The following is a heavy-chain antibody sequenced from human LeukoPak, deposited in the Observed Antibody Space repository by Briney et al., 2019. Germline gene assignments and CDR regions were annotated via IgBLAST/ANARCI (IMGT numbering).Heavy chain of an antibody. D-gene: IGHD3-22*01. J-gene: IGHJ4*02. V-gene: IGHV3-30-3*01. CDR1: GFTFSSYA. Sequence: GRSLRLSCAASGFTFSSYAMHWVRQAPGKGLEWVAVISYDGSNKYYADSVKGRFTISRDNSKNTLYLQMNSLRAEDTAVYHCARDLDSWGQGTLATVSS. CDR2: ISYDGSNK. CDR3: ARDLDS.